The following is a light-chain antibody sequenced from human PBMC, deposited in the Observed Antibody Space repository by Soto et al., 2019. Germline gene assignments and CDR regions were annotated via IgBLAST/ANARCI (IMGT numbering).Light chain of an antibody. V-gene: IGKV3-15*01. CDR3: QQYNNWPPT. CDR1: QSVSSN. CDR2: GAS. Sequence: EILMTQSPATLSVSPGERATLSCRASQSVSSNLAWYQQKPGQAPRLLIYGASTRATGIPARFSGSGSGTEFTLTISNLQSEDFAVYYCQQYNNWPPTLGQGTKVEIK. J-gene: IGKJ1*01.